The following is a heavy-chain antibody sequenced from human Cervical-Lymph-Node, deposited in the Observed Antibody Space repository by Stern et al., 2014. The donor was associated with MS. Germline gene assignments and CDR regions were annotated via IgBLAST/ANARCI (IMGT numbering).Heavy chain of an antibody. Sequence: EVQLVESGAEVKKPGESLKISCKGSGYSFITYSIGWVRQMPGKGLEWMGVIYPGDSDARYSPSFQGPVTISADKSISTAYLQWSSLKASDTAIYYCARMSRRCFDYWGQGTLVTVSP. D-gene: IGHD4-17*01. CDR3: ARMSRRCFDY. CDR2: IYPGDSDA. CDR1: GYSFITYS. J-gene: IGHJ4*02. V-gene: IGHV5-51*01.